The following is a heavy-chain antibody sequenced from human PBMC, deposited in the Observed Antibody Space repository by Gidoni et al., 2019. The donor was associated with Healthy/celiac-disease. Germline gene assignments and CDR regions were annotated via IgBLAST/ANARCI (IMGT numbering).Heavy chain of an antibody. V-gene: IGHV3-30-3*01. CDR3: ARALGTMVRGVSPYGMDV. J-gene: IGHJ6*02. CDR1: GFTFSSYA. Sequence: QVQLVESGGGVVQPGRSLRLSCAASGFTFSSYAMHWVRQDPGKGMEWVAVISYDGSNKYYADSVKGRFTISRDNSKNTLYLQMNSLRAEDTAVYYCARALGTMVRGVSPYGMDVWGQGTTVTVSS. D-gene: IGHD3-10*01. CDR2: ISYDGSNK.